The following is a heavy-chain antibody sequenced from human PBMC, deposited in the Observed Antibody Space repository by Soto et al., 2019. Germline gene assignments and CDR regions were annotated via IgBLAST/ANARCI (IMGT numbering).Heavy chain of an antibody. J-gene: IGHJ6*02. Sequence: ETLSLTCAVYGGSFSGYYWSWIRQPPGKGLEWIGEINHSGSTNYNPSLKSRVTISVDTSKNQFSLKLSSVTAADTAVYYCARGYCSGRSCYYFFFYLVDYYGMDVWGQGTTVTVSS. CDR1: GGSFSGYY. CDR2: INHSGST. D-gene: IGHD2-15*01. CDR3: ARGYCSGRSCYYFFFYLVDYYGMDV. V-gene: IGHV4-34*01.